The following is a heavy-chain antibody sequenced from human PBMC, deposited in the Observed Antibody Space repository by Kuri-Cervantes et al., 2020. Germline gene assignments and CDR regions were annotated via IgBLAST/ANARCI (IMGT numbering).Heavy chain of an antibody. CDR1: GCSISSYY. CDR2: INHSGST. CDR3: ASNSGSSLFNYYYYGMDV. V-gene: IGHV4-59*01. J-gene: IGHJ6*02. Sequence: GSLRLSCTVSGCSISSYYWSWIRQPPGKGLEWIGEINHSGSTNYNPSLKSRVTISVDTSKNQFSLKLSSVTAADTAVYYCASNSGSSLFNYYYYGMDVWGQGTTVTVSS. D-gene: IGHD1-26*01.